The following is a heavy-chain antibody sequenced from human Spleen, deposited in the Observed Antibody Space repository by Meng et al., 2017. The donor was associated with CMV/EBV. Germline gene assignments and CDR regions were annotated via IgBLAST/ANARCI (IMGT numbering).Heavy chain of an antibody. V-gene: IGHV3-23*01. CDR3: AKEEIVVDYFDH. CDR1: GFTFSNYA. D-gene: IGHD2-21*01. CDR2: ITRSSTGI. Sequence: GESLKISCEASGFTFSNYAMAWVRQAPGKGLEWVASITRSSTGIDYADPVKGRFTISRDNSKNTVFLEMNSLRVADTAIYYCAKEEIVVDYFDHWGQGTLVTVSS. J-gene: IGHJ4*02.